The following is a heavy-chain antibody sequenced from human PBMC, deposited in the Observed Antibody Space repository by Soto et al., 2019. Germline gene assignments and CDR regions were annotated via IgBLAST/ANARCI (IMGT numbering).Heavy chain of an antibody. CDR3: ARDEYDFWSGYYSGYDY. J-gene: IGHJ4*02. CDR1: GDSVSSNSAA. CDR2: TYYRSKWYN. Sequence: QVQLQQSGPGLVKPSQTLSLTCAISGDSVSSNSAAWNWIRQSPSRGLEWLGRTYYRSKWYNDYAVSVKSRITINPDTSKNQFSLRLNSVTPEDTAVYYCARDEYDFWSGYYSGYDYWGQGTLVTVSS. D-gene: IGHD3-3*01. V-gene: IGHV6-1*01.